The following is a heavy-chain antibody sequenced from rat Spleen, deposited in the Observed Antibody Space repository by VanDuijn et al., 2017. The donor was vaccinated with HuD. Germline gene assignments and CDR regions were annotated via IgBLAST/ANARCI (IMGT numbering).Heavy chain of an antibody. V-gene: IGHV5-25*01. CDR3: ASPDYSRSDY. CDR2: ISNGGGNT. J-gene: IGHJ2*01. Sequence: EVQLAESGGGLVQPGRSMKLSCTALGFTFSNYYMAWVRQAPTKGLEWVASISNGGGNTYYRDSVKGRFTISRDNAKSTLFLQMDSLRSEDTATYYCASPDYSRSDYWGQGFMFTVSS. D-gene: IGHD1-1*01. CDR1: GFTFSNYY.